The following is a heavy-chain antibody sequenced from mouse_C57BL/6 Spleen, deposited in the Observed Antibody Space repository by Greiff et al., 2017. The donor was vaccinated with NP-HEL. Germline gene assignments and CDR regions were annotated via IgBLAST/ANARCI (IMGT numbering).Heavy chain of an antibody. CDR3: ARTDYDYDRGDFDY. Sequence: QVQLQQPGAELVRPGTSVKLSCKASGHTFTSYWMHWVKQRPGQGLEWIGVIDPSDSYTNYNQKFKGKATLTVDTSSSTAYMQLSSLTSEDSAVYYCARTDYDYDRGDFDYWGQGTTLTVSS. CDR2: IDPSDSYT. CDR1: GHTFTSYW. D-gene: IGHD2-4*01. V-gene: IGHV1-59*01. J-gene: IGHJ2*01.